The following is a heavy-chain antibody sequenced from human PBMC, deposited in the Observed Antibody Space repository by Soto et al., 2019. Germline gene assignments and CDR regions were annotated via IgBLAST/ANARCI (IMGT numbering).Heavy chain of an antibody. D-gene: IGHD3-22*01. CDR1: GGTFSSYA. V-gene: IGHV1-69*13. CDR3: ARCDSSGYCV. Sequence: SVKVSCKASGGTFSSYAISWERQAPGQGLEWMGGIIPIFGTANYAQKFQGRVTITADESTGTAYMELSSLRSEDTAVYYCARCDSSGYCVWGQGTLVTVS. CDR2: IIPIFGTA. J-gene: IGHJ4*02.